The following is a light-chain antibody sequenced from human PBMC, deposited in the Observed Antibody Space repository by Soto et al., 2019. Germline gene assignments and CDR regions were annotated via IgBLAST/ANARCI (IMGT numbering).Light chain of an antibody. CDR1: SSDVGGYNY. CDR3: SSYTSSSNYV. Sequence: QSVLTQPASVSGSPGQSITISCTGTSSDVGGYNYVSWSQQHPGKAPQLMIYEVSNRPSGVSNRFSGSKSGNTASLTISGLQAEDEADYYCSSYTSSSNYVLGNGTKAT. V-gene: IGLV2-14*01. J-gene: IGLJ1*01. CDR2: EVS.